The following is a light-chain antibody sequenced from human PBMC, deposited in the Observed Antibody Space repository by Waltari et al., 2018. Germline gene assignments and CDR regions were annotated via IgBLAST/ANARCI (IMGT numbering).Light chain of an antibody. Sequence: EIVLTQSPGTLSLSPGERATLSCRASQSVSRSLAWYQQKPGQAPRLLIYGASNRATGIPDRFSGSWSGTDFSLIITRLEPEDFAMYYCQHYVRLPATFGQGTKVEIK. CDR1: QSVSRS. CDR3: QHYVRLPAT. V-gene: IGKV3-20*01. CDR2: GAS. J-gene: IGKJ1*01.